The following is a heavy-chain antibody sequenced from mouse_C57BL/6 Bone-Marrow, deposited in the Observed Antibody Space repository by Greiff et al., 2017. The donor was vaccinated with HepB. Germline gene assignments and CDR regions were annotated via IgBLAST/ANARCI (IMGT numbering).Heavy chain of an antibody. CDR1: GYTFTDYY. J-gene: IGHJ3*01. V-gene: IGHV1-19*01. CDR2: INPYNGGT. CDR3: ARSSAWFAY. Sequence: EVKLMESGPVLVKPGASVKMSCKASGYTFTDYYMNWVKQSHGKSLEWIGVINPYNGGTSYNQKFKGKATLTVDKSSSTAYMELNSLTSEDSAVYYCARSSAWFAYWGQGTLVTVSA.